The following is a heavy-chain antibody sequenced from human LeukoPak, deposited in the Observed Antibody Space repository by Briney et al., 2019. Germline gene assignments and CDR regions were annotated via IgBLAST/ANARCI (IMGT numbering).Heavy chain of an antibody. J-gene: IGHJ4*02. D-gene: IGHD3-22*01. CDR3: ARDSPPRRYYDSSGFDY. V-gene: IGHV1-3*01. Sequence: GASVKVSCKASGYTFTSYAMHWVRQAPGQRLEWMGWINAGNGITKYSQKFQGRVTIARDTSASTAYMELSSLRSEDTAVYYCARDSPPRRYYDSSGFDYWGQGTLVTVSS. CDR2: INAGNGIT. CDR1: GYTFTSYA.